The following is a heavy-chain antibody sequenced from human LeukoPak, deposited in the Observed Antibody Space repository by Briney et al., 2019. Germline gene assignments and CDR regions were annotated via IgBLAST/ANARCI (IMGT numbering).Heavy chain of an antibody. V-gene: IGHV3-21*01. J-gene: IGHJ4*02. CDR2: ISSSGDYI. D-gene: IGHD4-17*01. CDR1: GFTFTSYW. CDR3: ARDLYGDYAHDY. Sequence: GGSLRLSCAASGFTFTSYWMNWVRQAPGTGLEWVSSISSSGDYIYYADSVKGRFTISRDNADNSLYLQMNSLGAEDTAVYYCARDLYGDYAHDYWGQGTLVTVSS.